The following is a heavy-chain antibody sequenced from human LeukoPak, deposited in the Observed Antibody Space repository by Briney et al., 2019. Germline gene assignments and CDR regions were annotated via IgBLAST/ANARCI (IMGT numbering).Heavy chain of an antibody. CDR1: GFTLSTYA. D-gene: IGHD5-18*01. J-gene: IGHJ6*02. V-gene: IGHV3-23*01. CDR3: ARDRSFLYSYRPRPIYYYYGMDV. CDR2: ISTTT. Sequence: GGSLRLSCAASGFTLSTYAMSWVRQVPAKGLEWVSAISTTTYYADFVECRFTISRDNSKNTLYLQMNSLRAEDTAVYYCARDRSFLYSYRPRPIYYYYGMDVWGQGTTVTVSS.